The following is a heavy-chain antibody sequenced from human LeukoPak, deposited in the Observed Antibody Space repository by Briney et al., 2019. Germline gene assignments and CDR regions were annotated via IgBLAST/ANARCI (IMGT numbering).Heavy chain of an antibody. CDR1: GFTFSSYS. V-gene: IGHV3-48*01. CDR3: ARVSYWELLH. CDR2: ISSSSSTI. D-gene: IGHD1-26*01. J-gene: IGHJ4*02. Sequence: GGSLRLSCAASGFTFSSYSMNWVRQAPGKGLEWVSYISSSSSTIYYADSVKGRFTISRDNAKNSLYLQMNSQRAEDTAVYYCARVSYWELLHWGQGTLVTVSS.